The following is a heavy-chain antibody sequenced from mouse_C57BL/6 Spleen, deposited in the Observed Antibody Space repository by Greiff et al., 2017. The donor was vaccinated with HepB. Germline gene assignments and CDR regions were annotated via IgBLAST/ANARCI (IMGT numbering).Heavy chain of an antibody. J-gene: IGHJ3*01. Sequence: EVQLQQSGPELVKPGASVKISCKASGYTFTDYYMNWVKQSHGKSLEWIGDINPNNGGTSYNQKFKGKATLTVDKSSSTAYMELRSLTSEDSAVYYCAREGYGSSYWGQGTLVTVSA. D-gene: IGHD1-1*01. CDR1: GYTFTDYY. V-gene: IGHV1-26*01. CDR3: AREGYGSSY. CDR2: INPNNGGT.